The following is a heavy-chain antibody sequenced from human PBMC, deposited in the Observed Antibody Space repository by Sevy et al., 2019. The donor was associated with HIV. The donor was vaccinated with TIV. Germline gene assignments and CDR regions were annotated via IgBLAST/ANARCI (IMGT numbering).Heavy chain of an antibody. CDR2: TYYRSKWYY. CDR3: ARAGATIFGIITMTFDL. CDR1: GDSVSSNSAV. Sequence: QSQTLSLTCAISGDSVSSNSAVWNWIRQSPSRGLEWLGRTYYRSKWYYDYAASVKGRITINPDTSKNQFSLQLNSVTPEDTAVYYCARAGATIFGIITMTFDLWGRGTLVTVSS. J-gene: IGHJ4*02. V-gene: IGHV6-1*01. D-gene: IGHD3-3*01.